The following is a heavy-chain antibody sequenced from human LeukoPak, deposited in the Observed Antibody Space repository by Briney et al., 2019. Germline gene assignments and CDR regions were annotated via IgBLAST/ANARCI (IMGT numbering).Heavy chain of an antibody. J-gene: IGHJ4*02. CDR1: GYTFTGYY. Sequence: ASVKVSCKASGYTFTGYYIHWVRQAPGQGLEWMGWINPNINGTNYAQKFQGRVTMTGDRSISTAYMELSRLRSEDTAVYYCAMWEIDYWGQGTLVTVSS. CDR2: INPNINGT. D-gene: IGHD1-26*01. V-gene: IGHV1-2*02. CDR3: AMWEIDY.